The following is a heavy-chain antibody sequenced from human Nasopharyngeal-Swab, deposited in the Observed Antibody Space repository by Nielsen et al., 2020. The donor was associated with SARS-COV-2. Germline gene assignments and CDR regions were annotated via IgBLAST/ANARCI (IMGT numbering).Heavy chain of an antibody. CDR2: IIPVLPIT. V-gene: IGHV1-69*10. D-gene: IGHD5-24*01. CDR3: ARGGWLRRDYYYVYYYMDV. Sequence: SVKVSCKTSGGTFSSYGISWVRQAPGEGLEWMGGIIPVLPITRYAQKFRDRVTITADTSTSTAYMELSSQRSEDTATYYCARGGWLRRDYYYVYYYMDVWGKGTTVTVSS. CDR1: GGTFSSYG. J-gene: IGHJ6*03.